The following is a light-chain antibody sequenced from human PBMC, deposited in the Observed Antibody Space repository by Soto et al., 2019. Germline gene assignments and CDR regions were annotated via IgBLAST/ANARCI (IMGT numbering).Light chain of an antibody. V-gene: IGLV4-60*02. Sequence: QAVVTQSSSASASLGSSVKLTCTLNSGHRSHIIAWHQQQPGKAPRYLMKVEGSGSYNKGSGVPDRFSGSSSGADRYLTISNLQFEDEADYYCETWDSNTRVFGGGTTLTVL. CDR3: ETWDSNTRV. CDR2: VEGSGSY. CDR1: SGHRSHI. J-gene: IGLJ3*02.